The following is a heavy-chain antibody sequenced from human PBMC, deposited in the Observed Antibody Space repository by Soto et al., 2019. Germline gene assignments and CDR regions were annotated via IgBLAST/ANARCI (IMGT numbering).Heavy chain of an antibody. D-gene: IGHD3-10*01. V-gene: IGHV3-30-3*01. CDR1: GCSFSSYA. CDR3: ARELRPGYYGSGRYSSAGLFDP. CDR2: ISYDGSNK. J-gene: IGHJ5*02. Sequence: GGSLRLSCAACGCSFSSYAMHWVRQAPGKGREGVAVISYDGSNKYYADSVKGRFTISRDNSKNTLYLQMNSLRAEDTAVYYCARELRPGYYGSGRYSSAGLFDPWGQGTLVTVSS.